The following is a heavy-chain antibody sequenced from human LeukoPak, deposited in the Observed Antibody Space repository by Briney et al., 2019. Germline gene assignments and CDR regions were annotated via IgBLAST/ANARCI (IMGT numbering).Heavy chain of an antibody. D-gene: IGHD3-10*01. J-gene: IGHJ4*02. CDR3: AREAQLLWFGELLSVPGPRTFDY. CDR2: IKQDGSEK. V-gene: IGHV3-7*01. CDR1: GFTFSSYW. Sequence: GGSLRLSCAASGFTFSSYWMSWVRQAPGKGLEWVANIKQDGSEKYYVDSVKGRFTISRDNAKNSLYLQMNSLRAEDTAVYYCAREAQLLWFGELLSVPGPRTFDYWGQGTLVTVSS.